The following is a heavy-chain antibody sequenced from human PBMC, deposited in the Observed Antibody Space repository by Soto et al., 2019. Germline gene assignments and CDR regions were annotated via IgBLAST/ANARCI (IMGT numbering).Heavy chain of an antibody. V-gene: IGHV1-18*01. CDR2: ISAYNGNT. Sequence: ASVKVSCNASAYTFTSYFISWVRQAPGQGLEWMGWISAYNGNTNYAQKLQGRVTMTTDTSTSTAYRERRSLRSDDTAVYYCAREGGQVVPEKSDYYYYGMDVWGQGSTVTVSS. J-gene: IGHJ6*02. D-gene: IGHD2-2*01. CDR1: AYTFTSYF. CDR3: AREGGQVVPEKSDYYYYGMDV.